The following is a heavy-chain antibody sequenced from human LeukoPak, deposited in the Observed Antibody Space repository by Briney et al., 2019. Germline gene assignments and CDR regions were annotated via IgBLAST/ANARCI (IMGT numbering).Heavy chain of an antibody. CDR3: AREARPPSRYYYGRNWFDP. D-gene: IGHD3-10*01. J-gene: IGHJ5*02. Sequence: SETLSLTCTVSGYSISTGYYWDWIRQPPGKGLEWIGTFYHGGSTYYNPSLKSRVTISVDTSKNQFSLNLTSVTAADTAVYYCAREARPPSRYYYGRNWFDPWGQGTLVTVSS. CDR1: GYSISTGYY. V-gene: IGHV4-38-2*02. CDR2: FYHGGST.